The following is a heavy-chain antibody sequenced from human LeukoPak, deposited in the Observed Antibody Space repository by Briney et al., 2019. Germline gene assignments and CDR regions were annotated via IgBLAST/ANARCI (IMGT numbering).Heavy chain of an antibody. CDR1: GFTFSSYG. V-gene: IGHV3-30*18. J-gene: IGHJ6*04. CDR2: ISYDGSNK. Sequence: GGSLRLSCAASGFTFSSYGMHWVRQAPGKGLEWVAVISYDGSNKYYADSVKGRFTISRDNPKNTLYLQMNSLRAEDTAVYYCAKDATMVRGARYYYYGMDVWGKGTTVTVSS. D-gene: IGHD3-10*01. CDR3: AKDATMVRGARYYYYGMDV.